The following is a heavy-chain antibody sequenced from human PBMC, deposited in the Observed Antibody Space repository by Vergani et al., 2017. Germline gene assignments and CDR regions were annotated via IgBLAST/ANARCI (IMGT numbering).Heavy chain of an antibody. V-gene: IGHV3-21*01. D-gene: IGHD3-3*01. CDR2: ISSSSSYI. CDR1: GFTFSSYS. Sequence: EVQLVESGGGLVKPGGSLRLSCAASGFTFSSYSMNWVRQAPGKGLEWVSSISSSSSYIYYADSVKGRFTISRDNAKNSLYLQMNSLRAEDTAVYYCARAYVGVVIIFDYWGQGTLVTVSS. J-gene: IGHJ4*02. CDR3: ARAYVGVVIIFDY.